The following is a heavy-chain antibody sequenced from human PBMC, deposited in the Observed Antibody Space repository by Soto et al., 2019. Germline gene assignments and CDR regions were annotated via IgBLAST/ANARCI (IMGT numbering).Heavy chain of an antibody. CDR2: IIPILGIA. CDR1: GGTFSSYT. CDR3: ARGVGYYDFWSGYSS. J-gene: IGHJ5*02. V-gene: IGHV1-69*02. Sequence: SVKVSCKASGGTFSSYTISWVRQAPGQGLEWMGRIIPILGIANYAQKFQGRVTITADKSTSTAYMELSSLRSEDTAVYYCARGVGYYDFWSGYSSWGQGTLVTVSS. D-gene: IGHD3-3*01.